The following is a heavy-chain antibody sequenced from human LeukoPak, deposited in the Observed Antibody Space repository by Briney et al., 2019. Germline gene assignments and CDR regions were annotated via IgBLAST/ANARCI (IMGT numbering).Heavy chain of an antibody. CDR3: ARVRYYDSSGHYFDY. D-gene: IGHD3-22*01. Sequence: PGGSLRLSCAASGFTFSSYAMSWVRQAPGKGLEWVSSISSSSSYIYYADSVKGRFTISRDNAKNSLYLQMNSLRAEDTAVYYCARVRYYDSSGHYFDYWGQGTLVTVSS. CDR2: ISSSSSYI. J-gene: IGHJ4*02. CDR1: GFTFSSYA. V-gene: IGHV3-21*01.